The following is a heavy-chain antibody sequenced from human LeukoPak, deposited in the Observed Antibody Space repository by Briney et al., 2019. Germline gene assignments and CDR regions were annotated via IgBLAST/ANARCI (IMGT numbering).Heavy chain of an antibody. V-gene: IGHV1-58*02. D-gene: IGHD3-22*01. CDR2: IVVGSGNT. J-gene: IGHJ4*02. Sequence: ASVNVPCKASGFTFTSSAMQWVRQARGQRLEWIGWIVVGSGNTNYAQKFQERVTITRDMSTSTAYMELSSLRSEDTAVYYCAAHFDHDDGSGYNLYWGEETRDTLSS. CDR3: AAHFDHDDGSGYNLY. CDR1: GFTFTSSA.